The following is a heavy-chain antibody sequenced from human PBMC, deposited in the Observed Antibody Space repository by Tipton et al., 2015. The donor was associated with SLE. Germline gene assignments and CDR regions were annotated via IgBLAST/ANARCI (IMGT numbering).Heavy chain of an antibody. CDR1: GFTFSSYS. Sequence: SLRLSCAASGFTFSSYSMNWVRQAPGKGLEWVSSISSSSSYIYYADSVKGRFTISRDNAKNSLYLQMNSLRVEDTAVYYCATEDWFRSSLWGQGTLVTVSS. D-gene: IGHD3/OR15-3a*01. V-gene: IGHV3-21*01. CDR2: ISSSSSYI. CDR3: ATEDWFRSSL. J-gene: IGHJ4*02.